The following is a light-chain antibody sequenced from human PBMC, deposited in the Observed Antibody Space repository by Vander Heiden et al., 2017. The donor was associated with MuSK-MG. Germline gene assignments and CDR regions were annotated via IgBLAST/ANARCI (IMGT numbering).Light chain of an antibody. CDR3: YSEVSSGNQGV. Sequence: SYELTQPPSVSVSPGQTARITCSGDALPKKYAYWYQQKSGQAPVLVSYEDSKRPSGIPERFPCYCSGTMANFNIRGAQVEDEADYSGYSEVSSGNQGVFGGGTKLTVL. CDR2: EDS. CDR1: ALPKKY. V-gene: IGLV3-10*01. J-gene: IGLJ3*02.